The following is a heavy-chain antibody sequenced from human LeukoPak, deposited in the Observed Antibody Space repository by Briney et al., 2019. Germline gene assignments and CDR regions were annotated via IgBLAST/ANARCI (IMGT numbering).Heavy chain of an antibody. CDR1: GFTFSSYE. Sequence: PGGSLRLSCAASGFTFSSYEMNWVRQAPGKGLEWVSYISSSGSTIYYADSVKGRFTISRDNAKNSLYLQMNSLRAEDMALYYCAKGRSSGWYDYFDYWGQGTLVTVSS. V-gene: IGHV3-48*03. CDR2: ISSSGSTI. D-gene: IGHD6-19*01. CDR3: AKGRSSGWYDYFDY. J-gene: IGHJ4*02.